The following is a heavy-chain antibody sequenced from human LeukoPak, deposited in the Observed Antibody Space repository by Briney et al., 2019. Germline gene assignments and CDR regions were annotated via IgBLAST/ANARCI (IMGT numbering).Heavy chain of an antibody. CDR1: GYTLTELS. CDR3: ATRSYYARGVYFDY. V-gene: IGHV1-24*01. CDR2: FDPEDGKT. J-gene: IGHJ4*02. D-gene: IGHD3-10*01. Sequence: SVKVSCKVSGYTLTELSMHWVRQAPGKGLEWMGGFDPEDGKTIYAQKFQGRVTMTEDTSTDTAYMELSSLRSEDTAVYYCATRSYYARGVYFDYWGQGTLVTVSS.